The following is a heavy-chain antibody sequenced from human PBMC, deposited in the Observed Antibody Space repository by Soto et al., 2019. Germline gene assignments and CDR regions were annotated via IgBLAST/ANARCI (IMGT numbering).Heavy chain of an antibody. J-gene: IGHJ2*01. CDR1: GYTFTGYY. V-gene: IGHV1-2*02. D-gene: IGHD5-12*01. Sequence: ASVKVSCKASGYTFTGYYMHWVRQAPGQGLEWMGWINPNSGDTNYAQKFQGRVTMTRDTSISTAYMELSRLRSDDTAVYYCARDGYDLWYFDLWGRSTLVTVSS. CDR2: INPNSGDT. CDR3: ARDGYDLWYFDL.